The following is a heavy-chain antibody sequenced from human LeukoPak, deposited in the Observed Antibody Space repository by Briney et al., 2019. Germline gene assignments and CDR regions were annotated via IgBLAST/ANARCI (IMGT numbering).Heavy chain of an antibody. D-gene: IGHD5-12*01. J-gene: IGHJ4*02. CDR3: ARCSIGATIPYCDY. CDR1: GGSFSGYY. Sequence: SETLSLTSAVYGGSFSGYYWSWIRQPPGKGLEWIGEINHSGSTNYNPSLKSRVTISVDTSKNQFSLKLSSVTAADTAVYYCARCSIGATIPYCDYWGKGTLVTVSS. V-gene: IGHV4-34*01. CDR2: INHSGST.